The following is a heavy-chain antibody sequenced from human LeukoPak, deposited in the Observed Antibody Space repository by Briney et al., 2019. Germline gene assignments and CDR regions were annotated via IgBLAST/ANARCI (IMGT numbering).Heavy chain of an antibody. CDR2: ISSSISYI. J-gene: IGHJ4*02. CDR3: ARFSDTAMVIDY. D-gene: IGHD5-18*01. CDR1: GFTFSSYS. V-gene: IGHV3-21*01. Sequence: GGSLRLSCAASGFTFSSYSMNWVRQAPGKGLEGFSSISSSISYIYYADSVKVRFTISRDNAKNSLYLQMNSLRAEDTAVYYCARFSDTAMVIDYWGQGTLVTVSS.